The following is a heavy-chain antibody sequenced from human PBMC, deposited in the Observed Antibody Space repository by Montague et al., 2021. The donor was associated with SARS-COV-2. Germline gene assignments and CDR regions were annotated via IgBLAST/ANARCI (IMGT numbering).Heavy chain of an antibody. D-gene: IGHD2-15*01. CDR3: ARGHQGITILVVVMIGAEYYFDH. J-gene: IGHJ4*02. CDR1: GGSFNGYN. Sequence: SETLSLTCAVYGGSFNGYNWSWIRQPPGKGLEWIGEINHGGSTNYSPSLKSRVTISVDPSKNQFSLKLKSVTAADTAKYYCARGHQGITILVVVMIGAEYYFDHWGQGSLVTVSS. V-gene: IGHV4-34*01. CDR2: INHGGST.